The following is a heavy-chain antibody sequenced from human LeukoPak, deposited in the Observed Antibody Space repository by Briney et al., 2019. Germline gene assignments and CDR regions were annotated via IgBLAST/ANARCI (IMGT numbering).Heavy chain of an antibody. CDR2: ISDSAAKT. D-gene: IGHD3-9*01. CDR1: GFTFSNFA. CDR3: ARDPFHYDILTRGQHDAFDI. J-gene: IGHJ3*02. Sequence: PGGSLRLSCEVSGFTFSNFAMSWVRQAPGKGLEWISAISDSAAKTYYADSVKGRFTISRDNAKNTVFLQMNSLRAEDTAVHYCARDPFHYDILTRGQHDAFDIWGQGTMVTVSS. V-gene: IGHV3-23*01.